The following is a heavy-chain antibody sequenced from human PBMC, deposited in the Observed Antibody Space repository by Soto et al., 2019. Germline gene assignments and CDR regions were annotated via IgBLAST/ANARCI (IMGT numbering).Heavy chain of an antibody. CDR1: GGSISSSSYY. Sequence: QLQLQESGPGLVKPSETLSLTCTVSGGSISSSSYYWGWIRQPPGKGLEWIGSIYYSGSTYYNPSLQSRVTISVDTSKNQFSLKLSSVTAADTAVYYCARRVGATHNYYYYGMDVWGQGTTVTVSS. CDR3: ARRVGATHNYYYYGMDV. V-gene: IGHV4-39*01. D-gene: IGHD1-26*01. J-gene: IGHJ6*02. CDR2: IYYSGST.